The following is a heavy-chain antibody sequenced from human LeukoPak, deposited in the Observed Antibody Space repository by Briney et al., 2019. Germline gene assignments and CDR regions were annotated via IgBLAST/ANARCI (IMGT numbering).Heavy chain of an antibody. CDR3: ARIYCSGGSCYYVY. Sequence: SETLSLTCTVSGGSISSYYWSWIRQPPGKGLECIGYIYYSGSTNYNPSLKSRFTISVDTSKNQFSLKLSSVTAADTPVCYCARIYCSGGSCYYVYWGEGTVVIVSS. D-gene: IGHD2-15*01. CDR2: IYYSGST. J-gene: IGHJ1*01. V-gene: IGHV4-59*08. CDR1: GGSISSYY.